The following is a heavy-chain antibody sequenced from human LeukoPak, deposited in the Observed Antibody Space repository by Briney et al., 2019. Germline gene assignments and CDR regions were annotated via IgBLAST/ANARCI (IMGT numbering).Heavy chain of an antibody. CDR1: GFTFSSYG. D-gene: IGHD4-17*01. CDR2: IRYDGSNK. J-gene: IGHJ4*02. Sequence: GGSLRLSCAASGFTFSSYGMHWVRQAPGKGLGWVAFIRYDGSNKYYADSVKGRFTISRDNSKNTLYLQTNSLRAEDTAVYYCANRGGYGDYDDYWGQGTLVTVSS. V-gene: IGHV3-30*02. CDR3: ANRGGYGDYDDY.